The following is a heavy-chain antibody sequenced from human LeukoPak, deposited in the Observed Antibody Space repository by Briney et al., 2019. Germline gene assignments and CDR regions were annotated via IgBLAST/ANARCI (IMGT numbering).Heavy chain of an antibody. CDR2: ISYDGSNK. D-gene: IGHD3-9*01. CDR3: ARDSIGENYDILTGYYTGGFDY. J-gene: IGHJ4*02. V-gene: IGHV3-30*04. Sequence: GGSLRLSCAASGFTFSSYAMHWVRPAPAKGLAWVAVISYDGSNKYYADSVKGRFTISRDNSKNTLYLQMNSLRAEDTAVYYCARDSIGENYDILTGYYTGGFDYWGQGTPVTVSS. CDR1: GFTFSSYA.